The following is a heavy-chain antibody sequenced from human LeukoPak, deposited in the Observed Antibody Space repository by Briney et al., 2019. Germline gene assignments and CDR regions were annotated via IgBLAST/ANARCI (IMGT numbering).Heavy chain of an antibody. Sequence: SETLSLTCTVSGGSISSYYWSWIRQPPGKGLEWIGHIYYSGSTNYNPSLKSRVTISVDTSKNQFSLKLSSVTAADTAVYYCARTTEAHSWRTRYYDYYMDVWGKGITVTVSS. CDR3: ARTTEAHSWRTRYYDYYMDV. J-gene: IGHJ6*03. CDR1: GGSISSYY. D-gene: IGHD6-13*01. CDR2: IYYSGST. V-gene: IGHV4-59*01.